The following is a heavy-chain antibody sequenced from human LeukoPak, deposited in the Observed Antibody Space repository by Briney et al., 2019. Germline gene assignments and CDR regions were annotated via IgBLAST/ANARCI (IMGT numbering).Heavy chain of an antibody. CDR1: GYTFTSYS. Sequence: ASVKVSCKTSGYTFTSYSITWVRQAPGQGLEWMGWSSVYKGDTNYAQKLQGRVTMTTDTSTSTAYMELRSLRSDDTAVYFCAGVEGPSIFGVVDYWGQGTLVTVSS. CDR2: SSVYKGDT. D-gene: IGHD3-3*01. J-gene: IGHJ4*02. V-gene: IGHV1-18*01. CDR3: AGVEGPSIFGVVDY.